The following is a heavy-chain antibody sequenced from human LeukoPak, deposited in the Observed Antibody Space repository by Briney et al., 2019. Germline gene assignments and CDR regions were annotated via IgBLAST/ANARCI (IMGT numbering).Heavy chain of an antibody. CDR1: GFTFSSYA. J-gene: IGHJ4*02. CDR2: INDGVGRT. Sequence: PGGSLRLSCAASGFTFSSYAMAWVRQAPGKGLEWVSCINDGVGRTFYADAVRGRFTVSRDNSQNTLYLHMNSLRAEDTAIYYCAKDIYCGGDCYIRAGDSWGQGTLVTVSS. D-gene: IGHD2-21*02. CDR3: AKDIYCGGDCYIRAGDS. V-gene: IGHV3-23*01.